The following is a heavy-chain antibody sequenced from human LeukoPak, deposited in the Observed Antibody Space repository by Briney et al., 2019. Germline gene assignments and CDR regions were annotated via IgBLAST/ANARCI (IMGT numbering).Heavy chain of an antibody. CDR2: IKQDGSEK. D-gene: IGHD3-10*01. CDR1: GFTLSSYN. Sequence: PGGSLRLSCAVSGFTLSSYNMNWVRQAPGKGLEWVANIKQDGSEKYYVDSVKGRFTISRDNAKNSVYLQMNSLRAEDTAVYYCARRHHFGFLDSWGQGTLVTVSS. V-gene: IGHV3-7*04. J-gene: IGHJ4*02. CDR3: ARRHHFGFLDS.